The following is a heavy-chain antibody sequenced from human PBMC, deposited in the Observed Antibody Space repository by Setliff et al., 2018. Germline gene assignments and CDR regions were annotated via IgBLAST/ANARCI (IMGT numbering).Heavy chain of an antibody. CDR2: INHTGST. J-gene: IGHJ5*02. CDR1: GGSFSGYY. CDR3: ARGYCNSVGCFFAGWFDP. V-gene: IGHV4-34*01. D-gene: IGHD2-2*01. Sequence: SETLSLTCAVYGGSFSGYYWSWIRQPPGKGLEWIGEINHTGSTNYSPSLKSRVTISVDTSKNQFSLKLSSVTAADTAVYYCARGYCNSVGCFFAGWFDPGAREPWSPVSS.